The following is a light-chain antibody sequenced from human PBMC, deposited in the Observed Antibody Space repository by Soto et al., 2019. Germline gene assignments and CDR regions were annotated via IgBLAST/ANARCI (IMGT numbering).Light chain of an antibody. CDR3: SSYTSSGTPVV. J-gene: IGLJ2*01. CDR1: SSDVGGYNF. Sequence: QSALTQPASVSGSPGQSITISCTGTSSDVGGYNFVSWFQQHPGKAPKLLIYDVSYRPSGVSNRFSGSKSGNTASLTISGLQAEDEADYSCSSYTSSGTPVVFGGGTKLTVL. V-gene: IGLV2-14*01. CDR2: DVS.